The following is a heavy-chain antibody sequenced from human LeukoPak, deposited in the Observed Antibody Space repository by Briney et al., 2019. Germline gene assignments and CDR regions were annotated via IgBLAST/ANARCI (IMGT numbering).Heavy chain of an antibody. CDR1: AYTFTDHT. Sequence: ASVTVSFSSSAYTFTDHTIHWVRQAPGQGLEWMGWINPIIGTTNYAKRFEGRLTVTRDTSINTVFMELSSLNPDDTAVFYCARRYDSRGPVTFDFWGQGTLVPVSS. D-gene: IGHD3-22*01. J-gene: IGHJ3*01. V-gene: IGHV1-2*02. CDR2: INPIIGTT. CDR3: ARRYDSRGPVTFDF.